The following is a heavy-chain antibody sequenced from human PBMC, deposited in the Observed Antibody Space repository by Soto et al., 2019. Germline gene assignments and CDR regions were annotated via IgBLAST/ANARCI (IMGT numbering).Heavy chain of an antibody. D-gene: IGHD2-8*01. Sequence: QVQLVPSGAEVKKPGASVKVSCKASGYTFTSYGISWVRQAPGQGLEWMGWISAYNGNTNYAQKLQGRVTMTTDPATSTAYMELRSLRSDDTAVYYCARDLYCTNGVCYSYWGQGTLVTVSS. CDR2: ISAYNGNT. CDR1: GYTFTSYG. V-gene: IGHV1-18*01. J-gene: IGHJ4*02. CDR3: ARDLYCTNGVCYSY.